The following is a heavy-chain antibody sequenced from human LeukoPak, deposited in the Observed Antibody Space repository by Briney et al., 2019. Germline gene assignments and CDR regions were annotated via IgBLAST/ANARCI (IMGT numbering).Heavy chain of an antibody. Sequence: QAGGSLRLSCAASGFTFSSYAMHWVRQAPGKGLEWVAVISYDGSNKYYADSVKGRFTISRDNSKNTLYLQMNSLRAEDTAVYYCARIPFNFYAMDVWGQGTTVTVSS. D-gene: IGHD5-24*01. CDR1: GFTFSSYA. J-gene: IGHJ6*02. V-gene: IGHV3-30*04. CDR2: ISYDGSNK. CDR3: ARIPFNFYAMDV.